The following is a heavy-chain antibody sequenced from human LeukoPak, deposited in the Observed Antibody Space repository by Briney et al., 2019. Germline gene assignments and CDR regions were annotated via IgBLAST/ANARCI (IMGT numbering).Heavy chain of an antibody. CDR3: AKGTGYSSSWYSFDY. CDR2: ISGSGGST. D-gene: IGHD6-13*01. J-gene: IGHJ4*02. Sequence: GGSLRLSCAASGYTFSSYSISGVRQAPGKGLEWVSDISGSGGSTYYADTVRGGFTISRDNSKNTLYLQMNSLRDEDTAVYYCAKGTGYSSSWYSFDYWGQGTLVTVSS. V-gene: IGHV3-23*01. CDR1: GYTFSSYS.